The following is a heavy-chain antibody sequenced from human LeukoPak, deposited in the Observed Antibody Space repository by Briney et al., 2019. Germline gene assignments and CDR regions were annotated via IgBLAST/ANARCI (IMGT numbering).Heavy chain of an antibody. CDR1: GYTFTSYG. Sequence: GASVKVSCKASGYTFTSYGISWVRQAPGQGLEWMGWISAINGNTNYAQKLQGRVTMTTDTSTSTAYMELRSLRSDDTAVYYCARDVRPSSVAVAVDAFDIWGQGTMVAVST. V-gene: IGHV1-18*01. D-gene: IGHD6-19*01. J-gene: IGHJ3*02. CDR3: ARDVRPSSVAVAVDAFDI. CDR2: ISAINGNT.